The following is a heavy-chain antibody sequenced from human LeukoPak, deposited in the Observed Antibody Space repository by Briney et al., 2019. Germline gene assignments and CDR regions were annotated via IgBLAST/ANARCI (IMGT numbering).Heavy chain of an antibody. D-gene: IGHD6-19*01. CDR2: IWYAESST. V-gene: IGHV3-33*01. CDR3: ARDGSFGRDV. Sequence: PGGSLRLSYAASGFIFNSYGIHWVRQAPGKGLEWVAVIWYAESSTYYTDSVKGRFTISRDNSKKTVYLQMNSLRVEDTGVYYCARDGSFGRDVWGQGTTVTVSS. CDR1: GFIFNSYG. J-gene: IGHJ6*02.